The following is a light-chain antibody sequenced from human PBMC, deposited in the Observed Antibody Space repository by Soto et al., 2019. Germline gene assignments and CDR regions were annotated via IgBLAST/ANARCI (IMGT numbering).Light chain of an antibody. Sequence: QSALTQPRSVSGSPGQSVTISCTGTSSDVGGYNYVSWYQQHPGNAPKLMIYDVSKRPSGVPDRFSGSKSGNTASLTISGIQAEDEADYYCCSYAGSSYVFGTGTKVTVL. V-gene: IGLV2-11*01. CDR1: SSDVGGYNY. CDR3: CSYAGSSYV. J-gene: IGLJ1*01. CDR2: DVS.